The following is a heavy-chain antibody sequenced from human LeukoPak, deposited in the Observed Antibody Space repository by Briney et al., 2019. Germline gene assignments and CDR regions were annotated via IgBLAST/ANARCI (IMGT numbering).Heavy chain of an antibody. J-gene: IGHJ4*02. Sequence: SQTLSLTCTVSGGSISGGGYYWSWIRQPPGKGLEWIGYIYHSGSTYYNPSLKSRVTISVDRSKNQFSLKLSSVTAADTAVYYCARTTSGSYYGLVDYWGQGTLVTVSS. D-gene: IGHD1-26*01. CDR2: IYHSGST. V-gene: IGHV4-30-2*01. CDR3: ARTTSGSYYGLVDY. CDR1: GGSISGGGYY.